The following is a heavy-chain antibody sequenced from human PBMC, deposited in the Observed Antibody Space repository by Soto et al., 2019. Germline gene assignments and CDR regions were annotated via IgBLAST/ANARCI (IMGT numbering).Heavy chain of an antibody. D-gene: IGHD3-10*01. CDR2: ISGSGGST. CDR1: GFTFSSYA. Sequence: TGGSLRLSCAASGFTFSSYAMSWVRQAPGKGLEWVSAISGSGGSTYYADSVKGRFTISRDNSKNTLYLQMNSLRAEDTAVYYCATRPYGSGSYWLDAFDIWGQGTMVTVSS. J-gene: IGHJ3*02. V-gene: IGHV3-23*01. CDR3: ATRPYGSGSYWLDAFDI.